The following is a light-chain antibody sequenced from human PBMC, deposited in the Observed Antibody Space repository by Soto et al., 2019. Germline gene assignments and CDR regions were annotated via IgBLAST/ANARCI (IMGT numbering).Light chain of an antibody. V-gene: IGLV2-8*01. J-gene: IGLJ1*01. CDR3: TSYAGGNNV. CDR1: SSDVGGYNY. CDR2: EVN. Sequence: QSALTQPPSASASPGQSVTISCTGTSSDVGGYNYVSWYQQHPGKVPKLMVYEVNMRPSGVPDRFSGSKSGNTASLTVSGLQAEDEADYYCTSYAGGNNVFGTGTKVTVL.